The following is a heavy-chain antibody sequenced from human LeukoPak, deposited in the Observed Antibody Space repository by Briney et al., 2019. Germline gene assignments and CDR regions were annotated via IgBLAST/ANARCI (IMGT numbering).Heavy chain of an antibody. CDR2: IYHSGST. J-gene: IGHJ4*02. V-gene: IGHV4-34*01. CDR1: SGSFSGYY. CDR3: ARGFATMVRGVVLDF. D-gene: IGHD3-10*01. Sequence: SETLSLTCAVYSGSFSGYYWSWIRQPPGKGLECIWEIYHSGSTNYNPSLKSRVTISVDTSKNQFSLKLSSVTAADTAVYYCARGFATMVRGVVLDFWGQGTLVTVSS.